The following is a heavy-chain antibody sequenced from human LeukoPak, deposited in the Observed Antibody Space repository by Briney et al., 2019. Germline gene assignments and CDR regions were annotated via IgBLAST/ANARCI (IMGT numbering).Heavy chain of an antibody. CDR2: INEYGSEK. CDR3: ARAVTSTEGY. Sequence: GGSLRLSCAASGFTFSTYWMSWVRQAPGKGLEWVASINEYGSEKSYVDSVKGRFTISRDSAQKSLYLEMNSLRAEDTAVYYCARAVTSTEGYWGQGTLVTVSS. V-gene: IGHV3-7*03. CDR1: GFTFSTYW. J-gene: IGHJ4*02.